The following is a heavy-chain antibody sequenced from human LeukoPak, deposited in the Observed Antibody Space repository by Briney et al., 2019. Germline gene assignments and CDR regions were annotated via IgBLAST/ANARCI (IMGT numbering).Heavy chain of an antibody. D-gene: IGHD3-3*01. CDR3: ARGHYDFWSGYYTYYYYYYMDV. V-gene: IGHV4-39*07. J-gene: IGHJ6*03. CDR1: GGSISSSSYY. CDR2: IYYSGST. Sequence: SETLSLTCTVSGGSISSSSYYWGWIRPPPGKGLEWIGRIYYSGSTYYNPSLKGRVNISVDTSKNQFSLRLSSVTAADTAVYYCARGHYDFWSGYYTYYYYYYMDVWGKGTTVTVSS.